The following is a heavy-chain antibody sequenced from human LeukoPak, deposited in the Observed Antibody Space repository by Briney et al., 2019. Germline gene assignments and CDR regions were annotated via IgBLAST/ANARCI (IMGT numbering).Heavy chain of an antibody. CDR2: FDPEDGET. D-gene: IGHD6-13*01. Sequence: ASVKVSCKVSGYTLTELSKHWVRQAPGKGLEWMGGFDPEDGETIYAQKFQGRVTMTEDTSTDTAYMELSSLRSEDTAVYYCATDSGSSWYGAPDYWGQGTLVTVSS. V-gene: IGHV1-24*01. CDR1: GYTLTELS. CDR3: ATDSGSSWYGAPDY. J-gene: IGHJ4*02.